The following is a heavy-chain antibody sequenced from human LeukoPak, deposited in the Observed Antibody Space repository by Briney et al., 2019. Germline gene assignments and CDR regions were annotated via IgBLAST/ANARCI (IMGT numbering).Heavy chain of an antibody. D-gene: IGHD1-26*01. CDR3: ARGGSREFDS. CDR1: GGSISKFY. J-gene: IGHJ4*02. V-gene: IGHV4-59*01. Sequence: SETLSLTCSVSGGSISKFYWSWIRQPPGKGLEWIGYIYYSGSTNYNPSLKSRVTISVDTSKNQFSLKLSSVTAADTAVYYCARGGSREFDSWGQGTLVIVSS. CDR2: IYYSGST.